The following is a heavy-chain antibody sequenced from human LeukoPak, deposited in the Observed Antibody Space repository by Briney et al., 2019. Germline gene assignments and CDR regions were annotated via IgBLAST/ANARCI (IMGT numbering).Heavy chain of an antibody. CDR1: GFTFSSYS. V-gene: IGHV3-21*01. CDR2: ISSSSGYI. CDR3: ARALYSSGWYGPAY. Sequence: GGSLRLSCAASGFTFSSYSMNWVRQAPGKGLEWVSSISSSSGYIYYADSVKGRFTISRDNAKNSLYLQMNSLRAEDTAVYYCARALYSSGWYGPAYWGQGTLVTVSS. D-gene: IGHD6-19*01. J-gene: IGHJ4*02.